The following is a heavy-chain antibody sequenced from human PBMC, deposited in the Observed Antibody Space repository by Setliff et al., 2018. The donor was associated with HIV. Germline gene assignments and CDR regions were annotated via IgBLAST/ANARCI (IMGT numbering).Heavy chain of an antibody. D-gene: IGHD6-6*01. CDR1: GASFSGYY. CDR2: INHSGIT. V-gene: IGHV4-34*01. CDR3: ARGLDSWSSHVFDM. J-gene: IGHJ3*02. Sequence: KPSETLSLTCAVYGASFSGYYWAWIRQSPGTGLEWIGEINHSGITNYNPTLKSRVTISTDTSKNQFSLRLNSVTAADTAVYYCARGLDSWSSHVFDMWGQGTMVTVSS.